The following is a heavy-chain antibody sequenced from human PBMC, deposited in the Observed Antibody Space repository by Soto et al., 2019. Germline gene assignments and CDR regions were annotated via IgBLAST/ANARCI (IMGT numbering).Heavy chain of an antibody. V-gene: IGHV1-2*02. D-gene: IGHD2-21*02. CDR1: GYTFTGYY. CDR3: ARAQKIVVVTDTDYYYYGMDV. CDR2: INPNSGGT. Sequence: ASVKVSCKASGYTFTGYYMHWVRQAPGQGLEWMGWINPNSGGTNYAQKFQGRVTMTRDTSISTAYMELSRLRSDDTAVYYCARAQKIVVVTDTDYYYYGMDVWGQGTTVTVSS. J-gene: IGHJ6*02.